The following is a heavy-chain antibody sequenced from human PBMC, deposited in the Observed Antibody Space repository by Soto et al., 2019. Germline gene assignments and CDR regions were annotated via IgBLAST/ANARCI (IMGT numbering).Heavy chain of an antibody. D-gene: IGHD5-12*01. CDR2: INPSGGSA. CDR1: GYTFTTYY. V-gene: IGHV1-46*01. J-gene: IGHJ4*02. CDR3: ARSPLLGWLQPWHVDY. Sequence: QVQLVQSGAEVKKPGASVKVSCKASGYTFTTYYIHWVRQAPGQGLEWIGVINPSGGSATDTQNFQDRVTMTRDTSTSTVTMELGSLTTDDTALYYCARSPLLGWLQPWHVDYWGQGALVTVSS.